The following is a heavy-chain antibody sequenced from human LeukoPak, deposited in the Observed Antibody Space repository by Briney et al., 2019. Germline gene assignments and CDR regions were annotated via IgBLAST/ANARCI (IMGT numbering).Heavy chain of an antibody. CDR3: ARSDGDYVWGSYRYVFVPYFDY. Sequence: GRSLRLSCAASGFTFSSYAMHWVRQAPGKGLEWVAVISYDGSNKYYADSVKGRFTISRDNSKNTLYLQMNSLRAEDTAVYYCARSDGDYVWGSYRYVFVPYFDYWGQGTLVTVSS. D-gene: IGHD3-16*02. CDR1: GFTFSSYA. V-gene: IGHV3-30-3*01. CDR2: ISYDGSNK. J-gene: IGHJ4*02.